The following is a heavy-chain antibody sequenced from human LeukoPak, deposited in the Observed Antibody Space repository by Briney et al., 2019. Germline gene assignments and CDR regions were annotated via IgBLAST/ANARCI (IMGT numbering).Heavy chain of an antibody. J-gene: IGHJ3*02. CDR1: GFTFSSYA. V-gene: IGHV3-23*01. CDR2: VSGSGGST. CDR3: AKPLGQLLYPLHDAFDI. Sequence: PGGSLRLSCAASGFTFSSYAMSWVRQAPGKGLEWVSAVSGSGGSTYYADSVKGRFTISRDNSKNTLYLQMNSLRAEDTAVYYCAKPLGQLLYPLHDAFDIWGQGTMVTVSS. D-gene: IGHD2-2*02.